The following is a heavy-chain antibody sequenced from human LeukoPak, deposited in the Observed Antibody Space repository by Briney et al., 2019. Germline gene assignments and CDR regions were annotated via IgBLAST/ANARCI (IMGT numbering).Heavy chain of an antibody. CDR1: GGSISSYY. CDR3: ARRMGQQLGVDAFDV. CDR2: IYYSGRT. V-gene: IGHV4-59*01. J-gene: IGHJ3*01. Sequence: SETLSLTCAVSGGSISSYYWNWIRQPPGKGLEWIGYIYYSGRTNYNPSLKSRVTISVDTSKNQFSLKLSSVTAADTAVYFCARRMGQQLGVDAFDVWGQGTMVTVSS. D-gene: IGHD6-13*01.